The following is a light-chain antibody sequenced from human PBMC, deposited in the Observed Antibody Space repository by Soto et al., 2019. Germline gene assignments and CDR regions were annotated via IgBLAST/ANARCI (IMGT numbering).Light chain of an antibody. CDR2: DAS. CDR3: QQYNSYPST. Sequence: DIQMTQSPSTLPASVGDRVTITCRASQSISSWLAWYQQKPGKAPKLLIYDASSLESGVPSRFSGSGSGTEFTLTISSLQPDDFATYYCQQYNSYPSTFGQGTKVEIK. CDR1: QSISSW. J-gene: IGKJ1*01. V-gene: IGKV1-5*01.